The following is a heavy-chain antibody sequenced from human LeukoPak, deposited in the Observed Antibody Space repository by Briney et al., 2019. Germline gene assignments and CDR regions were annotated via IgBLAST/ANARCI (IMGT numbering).Heavy chain of an antibody. V-gene: IGHV3-7*01. J-gene: IGHJ4*02. Sequence: PGGSLRLSCAASGFTFGSYAMTWVRQAPGKGLEWVANIKQDGSEKYYVDSVKGRFTISRDNAKNSLYLQMNSLRAEDTAVYYCAIGLNGYSSSWERLDYWGQGTLVTVSS. CDR2: IKQDGSEK. D-gene: IGHD6-13*01. CDR3: AIGLNGYSSSWERLDY. CDR1: GFTFGSYA.